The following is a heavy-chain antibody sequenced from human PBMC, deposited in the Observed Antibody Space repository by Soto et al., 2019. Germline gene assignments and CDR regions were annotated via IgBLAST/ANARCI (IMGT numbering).Heavy chain of an antibody. Sequence: QVQRVQSGAEVKKPGASVKVSCKTSGYTFSNYGIAWVRQAPGQSLEWMGWISVYNYNTNYAQKLQGRVTMTRDISTSTAYMELRSLISDDTAVYYCARGGGYYGSGTYPFDYWGQGTLVTVSS. J-gene: IGHJ4*02. CDR1: GYTFSNYG. CDR2: ISVYNYNT. CDR3: ARGGGYYGSGTYPFDY. V-gene: IGHV1-18*01. D-gene: IGHD3-10*01.